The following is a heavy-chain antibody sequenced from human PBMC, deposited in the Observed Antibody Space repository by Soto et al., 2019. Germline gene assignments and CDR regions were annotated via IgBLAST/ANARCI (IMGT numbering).Heavy chain of an antibody. CDR1: GYTFMTYA. CDR3: ARVRMLWYGELSH. CDR2: INPGNGNT. J-gene: IGHJ4*02. V-gene: IGHV1-3*01. Sequence: QVQLVQSGAEVKKPGASVKISCKTSGYTFMTYALHRVRQAPGQRPEWMGWINPGNGNTEYSQKLQGRVTITRDTSARTVFMEVANMTSEDTAVYYCARVRMLWYGELSHWGQGTQVIVSA. D-gene: IGHD3-10*01.